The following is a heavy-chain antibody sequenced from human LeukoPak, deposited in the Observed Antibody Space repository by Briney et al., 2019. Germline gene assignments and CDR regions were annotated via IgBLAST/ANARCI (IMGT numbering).Heavy chain of an antibody. J-gene: IGHJ6*03. D-gene: IGHD3-3*01. CDR3: ARDSPGERFLEWLLSPNPMDV. CDR1: GYSISSGYY. Sequence: SETLSLTCTVSGYSISSGYYWGWIRQPPGKGLEWIGSIYYSGSTYYNPSLKSRVTISLDTPENQFSLKLSSVTAADTAVYYCARDSPGERFLEWLLSPNPMDVWGKGTTVTVSS. V-gene: IGHV4-38-2*02. CDR2: IYYSGST.